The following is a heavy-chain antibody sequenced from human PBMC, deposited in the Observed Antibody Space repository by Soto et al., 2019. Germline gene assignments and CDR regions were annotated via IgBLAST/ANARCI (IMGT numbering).Heavy chain of an antibody. CDR3: ASRVLTGSHHYFDY. V-gene: IGHV4-59*08. Sequence: QVQLQESGPGLVKPSETLSLTCTVSGGSTSSYYWSWIRQPPGKGLELIGYIYYSGSTNYNPSFGSLVTISIDTSKNKFSLKLSSVTAADTAIYYCASRVLTGSHHYFDYWGQGTLVTVSS. J-gene: IGHJ4*02. CDR2: IYYSGST. D-gene: IGHD2-15*01. CDR1: GGSTSSYY.